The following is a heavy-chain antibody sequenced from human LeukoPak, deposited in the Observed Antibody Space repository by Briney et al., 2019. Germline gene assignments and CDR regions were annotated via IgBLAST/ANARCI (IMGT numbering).Heavy chain of an antibody. CDR2: ISYDGSNK. V-gene: IGHV3-30*04. J-gene: IGHJ6*02. Sequence: GGSLRLSCAASGFTFSSYAMHWVRQAPGKGLEWVAVISYDGSNKYYADSVKGRFTISRDNSKNTLYLQINSLRAEDTAVYYCASGDGSGRYYYYYGMDVWGQGTTVTVSS. D-gene: IGHD3-10*01. CDR1: GFTFSSYA. CDR3: ASGDGSGRYYYYYGMDV.